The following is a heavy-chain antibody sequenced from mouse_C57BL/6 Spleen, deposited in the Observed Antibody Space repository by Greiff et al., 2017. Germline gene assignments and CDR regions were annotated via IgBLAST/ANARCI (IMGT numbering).Heavy chain of an antibody. CDR2: IRNKANGYTT. Sequence: DVHLVESGGGLVQPGGSLSLSCAASGFTFTDYYMSWVRQPPGKALEWLGFIRNKANGYTTEYSASVKGRFTISRDNSQSILYLQMNALRAEDSATYYCARYPLSGYARMDYWGQGTSVTVSS. CDR1: GFTFTDYY. D-gene: IGHD3-2*02. J-gene: IGHJ4*01. CDR3: ARYPLSGYARMDY. V-gene: IGHV7-3*01.